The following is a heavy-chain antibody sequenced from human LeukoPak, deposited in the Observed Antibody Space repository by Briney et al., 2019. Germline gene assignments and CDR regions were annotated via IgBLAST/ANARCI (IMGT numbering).Heavy chain of an antibody. Sequence: SETLSLTCTVSGGSISSSSYYWGWIRQPPGKGLEWIGSIYYSGSTYYNPSLKSRVTISVDTSKNQFSLKLSSVTAADTAVYYCARPDGSGSYYDPKENWFDPWGQGTLVTVSS. V-gene: IGHV4-39*01. CDR1: GGSISSSSYY. J-gene: IGHJ5*02. CDR3: ARPDGSGSYYDPKENWFDP. CDR2: IYYSGST. D-gene: IGHD3-10*01.